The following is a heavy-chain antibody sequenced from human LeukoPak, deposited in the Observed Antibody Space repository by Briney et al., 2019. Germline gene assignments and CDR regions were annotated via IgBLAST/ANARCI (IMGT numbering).Heavy chain of an antibody. CDR1: GDTFSDTY. D-gene: IGHD1-7*01. CDR3: ARFPHGNSLDY. Sequence: GESLKISCQASGDTFSDTYIAWVRQMAGKGLEWMGIVYFDGSDTRYSPSFQGQVTISVDQSISRAYLQWTSLKTSDTAMYYCARFPHGNSLDYWGQGTLVTVSS. CDR2: VYFDGSDT. V-gene: IGHV5-51*01. J-gene: IGHJ4*02.